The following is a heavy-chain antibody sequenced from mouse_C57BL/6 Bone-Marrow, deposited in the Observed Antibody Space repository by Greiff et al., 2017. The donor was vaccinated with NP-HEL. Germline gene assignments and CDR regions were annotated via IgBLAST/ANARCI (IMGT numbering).Heavy chain of an antibody. Sequence: EVMLVESGGGLVQPGGSLKLSCAASGFTFSDYYMYWVRQTPEKRLEWIAYISNGGGSTYYPDTVKGRFTISRENAKNTLYLQMSRLKSEDTAMYYCARPYYSNYDYAMDYWGQGTSVTVSS. J-gene: IGHJ4*01. D-gene: IGHD2-5*01. V-gene: IGHV5-12*01. CDR3: ARPYYSNYDYAMDY. CDR1: GFTFSDYY. CDR2: ISNGGGST.